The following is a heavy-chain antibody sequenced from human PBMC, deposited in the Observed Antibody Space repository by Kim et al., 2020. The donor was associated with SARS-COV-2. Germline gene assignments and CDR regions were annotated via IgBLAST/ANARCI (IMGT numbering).Heavy chain of an antibody. V-gene: IGHV4-39*01. Sequence: YIPSLKSRVTISVDTSKNQFSLKLSSVTAADTAVYYCARLSGVGARTFDYWGQGTLVTVSS. CDR3: ARLSGVGARTFDY. J-gene: IGHJ4*02. D-gene: IGHD1-26*01.